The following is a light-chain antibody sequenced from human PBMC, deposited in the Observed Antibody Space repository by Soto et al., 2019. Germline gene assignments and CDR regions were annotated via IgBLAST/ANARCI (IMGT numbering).Light chain of an antibody. J-gene: IGLJ2*01. CDR1: SSNIGLND. V-gene: IGLV1-44*01. CDR3: AAWDDSLNGPV. CDR2: DTN. Sequence: QSVLTQPPSASRTPGQTVTISCSGSSSNIGLNDVHWYRQLSGTAPQILIYDTNQQATGVPDRFSGSRSGTSASLAIHGLQSEDDADYHCAAWDDSLNGPVFGGGTKLTVL.